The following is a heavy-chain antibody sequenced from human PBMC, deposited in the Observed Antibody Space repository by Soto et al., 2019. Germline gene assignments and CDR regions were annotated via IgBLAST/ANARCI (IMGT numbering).Heavy chain of an antibody. CDR3: ARDYCISTSCYPLYGMDV. V-gene: IGHV1-18*01. J-gene: IGHJ6*02. CDR1: GYTFTSYG. Sequence: GASVKVSCKASGYTFTSYGSSWVRQAPGQGLEWMGWISAYNGNTNYAQKLQDRVTMTTDTSTSTAYMELRSLRSDDTAVYYCARDYCISTSCYPLYGMDVWGQGTTVTVSS. CDR2: ISAYNGNT. D-gene: IGHD2-2*01.